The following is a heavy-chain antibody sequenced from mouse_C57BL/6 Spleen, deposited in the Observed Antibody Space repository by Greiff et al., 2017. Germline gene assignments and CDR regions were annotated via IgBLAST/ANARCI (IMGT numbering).Heavy chain of an antibody. Sequence: VQLQEPGAELVKPGASVKLSCKASGYTFTSYWMHWVKQRPGQGLEWVGMIDPNSGSTNYNEKFKSQATLTVDKSSSTAYMQLSSLTSEDSAVYYCARRTTGLDYWGQGTTLTVSS. J-gene: IGHJ2*01. D-gene: IGHD1-1*01. V-gene: IGHV1-64*01. CDR3: ARRTTGLDY. CDR1: GYTFTSYW. CDR2: IDPNSGST.